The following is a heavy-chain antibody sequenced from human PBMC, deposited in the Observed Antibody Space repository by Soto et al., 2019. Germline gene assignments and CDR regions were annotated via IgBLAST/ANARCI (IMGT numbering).Heavy chain of an antibody. Sequence: QVQLQQSGPGLVKPSGTLSLTCAVSGDSISSSNWWSWVRQPPGKGLEWIGEIYHSGSTNYNPSLKSRVTISVDKSKNKFSLRLSSVTAADTAVYYCARGYNYGFLGSALDYWGQGTLVTISS. CDR1: GDSISSSNW. V-gene: IGHV4-4*02. J-gene: IGHJ4*02. D-gene: IGHD5-18*01. CDR2: IYHSGST. CDR3: ARGYNYGFLGSALDY.